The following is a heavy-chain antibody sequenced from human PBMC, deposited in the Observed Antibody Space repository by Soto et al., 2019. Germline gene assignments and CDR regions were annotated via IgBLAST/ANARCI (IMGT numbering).Heavy chain of an antibody. CDR3: ARENKYYDFWSGQYPDAFDI. J-gene: IGHJ3*02. CDR2: IYYSGST. Sequence: SETLSLTCTVSGGSISSYDVSWIRQPPGKRLEWIGYIYYSGSTYYNPSLKSRVTISVDTSKNQFSLKLSSVTAADTAVYYCARENKYYDFWSGQYPDAFDIWGQGTMVTVSS. V-gene: IGHV4-59*12. D-gene: IGHD3-3*01. CDR1: GGSISSYD.